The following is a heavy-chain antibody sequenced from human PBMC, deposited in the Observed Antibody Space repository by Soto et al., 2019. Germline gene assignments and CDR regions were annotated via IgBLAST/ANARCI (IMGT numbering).Heavy chain of an antibody. CDR2: IKQDGSEK. CDR1: GFTFSSYW. J-gene: IGHJ5*02. D-gene: IGHD3-22*01. V-gene: IGHV3-7*05. Sequence: GGSLSLACAASGFTFSSYWMSWVRQAPGKGLEWVANIKQDGSEKYYVDSVKGRFTISRDNAKNSLYLQMNSLRAEDTAVYYCARESTYYYDSSGLDPWGQGTQVTVSS. CDR3: ARESTYYYDSSGLDP.